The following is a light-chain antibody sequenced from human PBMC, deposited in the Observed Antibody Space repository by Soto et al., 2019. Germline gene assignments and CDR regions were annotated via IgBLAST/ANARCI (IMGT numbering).Light chain of an antibody. V-gene: IGKV3-11*01. J-gene: IGKJ5*01. Sequence: EIVLTQSPATLSLFPGERATLSCRASQSVSIHLAWYQQKPGQAPRLLIYDASNRATGIPARFSGSGSGTDFTLTISSLEPEDFAVYYCQQRSNWPPEITFGQGTRLEI. CDR3: QQRSNWPPEIT. CDR2: DAS. CDR1: QSVSIH.